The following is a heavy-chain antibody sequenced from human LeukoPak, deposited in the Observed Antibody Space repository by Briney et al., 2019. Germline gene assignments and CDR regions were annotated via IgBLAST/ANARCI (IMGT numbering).Heavy chain of an antibody. J-gene: IGHJ6*02. CDR2: IYASGST. V-gene: IGHV4-4*07. CDR3: AVTMVRGVSGMDV. Sequence: SETLSLTCTVSGDSISNYYWSWIRQPAGKGLEWIGRIYASGSTNYNPSLKSRVTMSVDTSKNQFSLKLTSVTAADMAVYYCAVTMVRGVSGMDVWGQGTTVTVSS. CDR1: GDSISNYY. D-gene: IGHD3-10*01.